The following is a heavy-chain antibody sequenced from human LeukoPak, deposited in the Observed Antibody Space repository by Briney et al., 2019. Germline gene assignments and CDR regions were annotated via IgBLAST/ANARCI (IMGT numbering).Heavy chain of an antibody. D-gene: IGHD3-10*01. Sequence: SETLSLTCVVYGGSFSGYYWSWIRQPAGKGLEWIGRIYTSGSTNYNPSLKSRVTISVDTSKNQFSLKLSSVTAADTAVYYCARTVRGGTFDYWGQGTLVTVSS. CDR1: GGSFSGYY. V-gene: IGHV4-59*10. J-gene: IGHJ4*02. CDR3: ARTVRGGTFDY. CDR2: IYTSGST.